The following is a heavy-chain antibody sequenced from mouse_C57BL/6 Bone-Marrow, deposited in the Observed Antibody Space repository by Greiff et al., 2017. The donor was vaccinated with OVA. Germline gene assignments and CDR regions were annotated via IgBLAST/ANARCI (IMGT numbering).Heavy chain of an antibody. Sequence: EVQRVESGGGLVKPGGSLKLSCAASGFTFSSYAMSWVRQTPEKRLEWVATISDGGSYTYYPDNVKGRFTISRDNAKNNLYLQMSHLKSEDTAMYYCARDDYWGFDYWGQGTTLTVSS. CDR2: ISDGGSYT. CDR1: GFTFSSYA. CDR3: ARDDYWGFDY. D-gene: IGHD1-1*01. J-gene: IGHJ2*01. V-gene: IGHV5-4*01.